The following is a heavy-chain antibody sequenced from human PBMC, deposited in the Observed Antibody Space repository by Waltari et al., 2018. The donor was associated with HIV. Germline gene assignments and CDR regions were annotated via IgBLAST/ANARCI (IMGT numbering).Heavy chain of an antibody. CDR3: ARPTKENFYYYGMDV. Sequence: EVQLLESGGGLVQPGGSLRLSCAASGFTFRSYVINWVRQAPGKGLEWVSYITDSGVTTCYADSVKGRFTISRDNSKSTLYLQMNSLRAEDTAVYYCARPTKENFYYYGMDVWGQGTTVTVSS. CDR1: GFTFRSYV. CDR2: ITDSGVTT. J-gene: IGHJ6*02. D-gene: IGHD2-8*01. V-gene: IGHV3-23*01.